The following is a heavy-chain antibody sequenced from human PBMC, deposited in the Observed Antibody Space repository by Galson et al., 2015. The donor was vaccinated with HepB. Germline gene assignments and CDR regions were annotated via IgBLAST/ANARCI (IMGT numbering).Heavy chain of an antibody. V-gene: IGHV3-33*08. Sequence: SLRLSCAASGFTFSSYGMHWVRQAPGKGLEWVAVIWYDGSNKYYADSVRGRFTISRDNSKNTLYLQMNSLRAEDTAVYYCARDYSSGWFLDYYYGMDVWGQGTTVTVSS. J-gene: IGHJ6*02. CDR3: ARDYSSGWFLDYYYGMDV. CDR2: IWYDGSNK. D-gene: IGHD6-19*01. CDR1: GFTFSSYG.